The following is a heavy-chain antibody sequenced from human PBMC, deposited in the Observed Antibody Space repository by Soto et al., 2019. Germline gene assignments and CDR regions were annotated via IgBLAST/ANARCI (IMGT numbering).Heavy chain of an antibody. CDR2: LHLDGNA. D-gene: IGHD7-27*01. CDR1: GFPLSSYG. CDR3: VRDGEWGKWNFDY. V-gene: IGHV3-30*06. Sequence: QVQLVESGGGVVQPGTSLRLTCVVSGFPLSSYGIHWVRQAPGKGLEWVSFLHLDGNAYYIESVKGRFTLSRDISKNTVFMEMDSLRADDTAVYYCVRDGEWGKWNFDYWGQGTPVTLSS. J-gene: IGHJ4*02.